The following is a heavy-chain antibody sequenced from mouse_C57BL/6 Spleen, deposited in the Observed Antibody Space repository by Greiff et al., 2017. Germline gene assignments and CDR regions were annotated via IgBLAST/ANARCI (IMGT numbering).Heavy chain of an antibody. V-gene: IGHV1-55*01. J-gene: IGHJ4*01. CDR2: IYPGSGST. D-gene: IGHD2-14*01. CDR3: ARGYGHYYAMDY. CDR1: GYTFTSYW. Sequence: QVQLQQPGAELVKPGASVKMSCKASGYTFTSYWITWVKQRPGQGLEWIGDIYPGSGSTNYNEKFKSKATLTVDTSSSTAYMQLRSLTSEDSAVYYCARGYGHYYAMDYWGQGTSVTVSS.